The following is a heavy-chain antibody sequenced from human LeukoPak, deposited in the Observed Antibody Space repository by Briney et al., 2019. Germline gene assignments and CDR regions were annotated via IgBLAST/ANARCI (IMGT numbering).Heavy chain of an antibody. CDR1: GFTFDDYA. D-gene: IGHD2-2*02. V-gene: IGHV3-9*01. CDR3: AKDASRGYCSSTSCYTGSVLYY. Sequence: PGGSLRLSCAASGFTFDDYAMHWVRQAPGKGLEWVSGISWNSGSIGYADSVKGRFTISRDNAKNSLYLQMNSLRAEDTALYYCAKDASRGYCSSTSCYTGSVLYYWGQGTLVTVSS. CDR2: ISWNSGSI. J-gene: IGHJ4*02.